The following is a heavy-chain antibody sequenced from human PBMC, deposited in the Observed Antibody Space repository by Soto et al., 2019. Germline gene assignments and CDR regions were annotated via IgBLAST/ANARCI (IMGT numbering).Heavy chain of an antibody. CDR2: INHSGST. J-gene: IGHJ4*02. CDR1: GGSFSCYY. D-gene: IGHD5-12*01. CDR3: ARGGDGYNPDY. Sequence: SETLSLTCAVYGGSFSCYYWSWIRQPPGKGLEWIGEINHSGSTNYNPSLKSRVTISVDTSKNQFSLKLSSVTAADTAVYYCARGGDGYNPDYWGQGTLVTVSS. V-gene: IGHV4-34*01.